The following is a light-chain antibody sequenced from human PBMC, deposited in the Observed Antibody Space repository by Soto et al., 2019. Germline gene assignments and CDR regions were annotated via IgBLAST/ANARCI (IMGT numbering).Light chain of an antibody. CDR2: GAS. CDR3: QQYGGIPHIT. J-gene: IGKJ3*01. V-gene: IGKV3-20*01. Sequence: EIVLTQSPGTLSLSPGERATLSCRASQPVSNNYLAWYQHAPGQAPRLLIYGASVRATGIPDRFTGSGSGTCFTLTSRRMAAEGCAGDYYQQYGGIPHITFGPRTKVDIK. CDR1: QPVSNNY.